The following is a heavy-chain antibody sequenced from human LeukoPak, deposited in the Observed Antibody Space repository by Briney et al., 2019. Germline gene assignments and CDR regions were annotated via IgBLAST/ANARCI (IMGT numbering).Heavy chain of an antibody. Sequence: GGSLRLSCTASGFTFGDYAMSWVRQAPGKGLEWVGFIRSKAYGGTTEYAASVKGRFTISRDDSKSIAYLQMNSLKTEDTAVYYCTREGRGNYDILTGYYANYYYYGMDVWGQGTTVTVSS. CDR3: TREGRGNYDILTGYYANYYYYGMDV. V-gene: IGHV3-49*04. CDR2: IRSKAYGGTT. J-gene: IGHJ6*02. D-gene: IGHD3-9*01. CDR1: GFTFGDYA.